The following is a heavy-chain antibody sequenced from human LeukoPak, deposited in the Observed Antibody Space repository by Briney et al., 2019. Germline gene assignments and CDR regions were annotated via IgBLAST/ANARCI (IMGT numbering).Heavy chain of an antibody. CDR2: ISSSSTM. J-gene: IGHJ4*02. CDR1: GFTFSSYS. Sequence: GGSLRLSCAASGFTFSSYSMNWVRQAPGKGLEWVSSISSSSTMYYADSVKGRFTISRDNAKNSLYLQMNSLRAEDTGVYYCAREGLDYWGQGTLVTVSS. V-gene: IGHV3-48*04. CDR3: AREGLDY.